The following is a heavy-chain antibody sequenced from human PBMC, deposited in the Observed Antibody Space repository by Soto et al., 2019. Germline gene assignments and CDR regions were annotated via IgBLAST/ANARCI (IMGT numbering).Heavy chain of an antibody. D-gene: IGHD6-6*01. J-gene: IGHJ6*02. CDR1: GFTFSSYA. CDR2: ISGSGGST. CDR3: ARDRGSIADYYYYGMDV. Sequence: GGSLRLSCAASGFTFSSYAMSWFRQAPGKGLEWVSAISGSGGSTYYADSVKGRFTISRDNSKNTLYLQMNSLRAEDTAVYYCARDRGSIADYYYYGMDVWGQGTTVTVSS. V-gene: IGHV3-23*01.